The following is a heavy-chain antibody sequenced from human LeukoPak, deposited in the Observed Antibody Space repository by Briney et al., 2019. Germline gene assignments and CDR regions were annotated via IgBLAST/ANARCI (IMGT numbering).Heavy chain of an antibody. D-gene: IGHD1/OR15-1a*01. V-gene: IGHV4-4*07. J-gene: IGHJ5*02. CDR2: MYTSGST. CDR3: ARERAGTGTET. Sequence: SETLSLTCTVSGGSISNYYWSWIRQPAGKGLEWIGRMYTSGSTNYNSYNPSLKSRATMSVDTSKNQVSLKLTSVTAADTAIYYCARERAGTGTETWGQGTLVIVSS. CDR1: GGSISNYY.